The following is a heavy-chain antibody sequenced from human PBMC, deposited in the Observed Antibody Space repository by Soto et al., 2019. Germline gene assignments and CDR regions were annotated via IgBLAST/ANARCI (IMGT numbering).Heavy chain of an antibody. D-gene: IGHD2-8*01. J-gene: IGHJ1*01. CDR1: GFSLSTSGVG. CDR2: IYWDDDK. Sequence: QITLKESGPTLVKPTQTLTLTCTFSGFSLSTSGVGVGWIRQPPGNALEWLALIYWDDDKRYSPSLKSRLTITKDTSKSQVVLTITNMDPVDTATYYCAAVMSAPSFFQHWGQGTLVTVCS. CDR3: AAVMSAPSFFQH. V-gene: IGHV2-5*02.